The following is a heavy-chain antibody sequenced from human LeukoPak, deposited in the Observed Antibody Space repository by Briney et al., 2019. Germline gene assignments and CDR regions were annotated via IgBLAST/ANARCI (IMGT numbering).Heavy chain of an antibody. Sequence: SETLSLTCAVYGGSFSGYYWSWIRQPPGKGLEWIGEINHSGSTNYNPSLKSRVTISVDTSKNQFSLKPSSVTAADTAVYYCARGRLYSSSWYGFAPAAFDIWGQGTMVTVSS. CDR3: ARGRLYSSSWYGFAPAAFDI. CDR1: GGSFSGYY. D-gene: IGHD6-13*01. CDR2: INHSGST. J-gene: IGHJ3*02. V-gene: IGHV4-34*01.